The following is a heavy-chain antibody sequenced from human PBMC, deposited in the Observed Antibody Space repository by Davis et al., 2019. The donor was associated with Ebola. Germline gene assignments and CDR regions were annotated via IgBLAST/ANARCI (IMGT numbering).Heavy chain of an antibody. CDR1: GFTFSSYA. V-gene: IGHV3-30-3*01. D-gene: IGHD7-27*01. J-gene: IGHJ4*02. CDR3: ASSVSGDFDY. CDR2: ISYDGSNK. Sequence: PGGSLRLSCAASGFTFSSYAMHWVRQAPGKGLEWVAVISYDGSNKYYADSVKGRFTISRDNSKNTLYLQMNSLRAEDTAVYYCASSVSGDFDYWGQGTLVTVSS.